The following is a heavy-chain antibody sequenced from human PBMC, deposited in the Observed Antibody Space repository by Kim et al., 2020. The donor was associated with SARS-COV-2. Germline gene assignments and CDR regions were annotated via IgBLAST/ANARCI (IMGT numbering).Heavy chain of an antibody. D-gene: IGHD3-3*01. V-gene: IGHV3-30-3*01. CDR3: ARGLFGSYYYGMDV. CDR2: ISHDGSNK. Sequence: GGSLRLSCAASGFTFSSYAMHWVRQAPGKGLEWVAVISHDGSNKYYADSVKGRFTISRDNSKNTLYLQMNSLRAEDTAVYYCARGLFGSYYYGMDVWGQGTTVTVSS. CDR1: GFTFSSYA. J-gene: IGHJ6*02.